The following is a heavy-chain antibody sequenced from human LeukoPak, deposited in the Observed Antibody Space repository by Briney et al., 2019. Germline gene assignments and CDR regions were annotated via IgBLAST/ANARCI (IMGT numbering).Heavy chain of an antibody. J-gene: IGHJ5*02. D-gene: IGHD3-16*01. Sequence: SETLSLTCTVCGDSMSSYYWSWIRQPPGKGLVWRGYIYYSGRPNYNPSLKSRVTISVDTSKNQFSLRLSSVTAADTALYYCARDHYYDGPGRFEPWGQGTLVTVSS. CDR2: IYYSGRP. CDR1: GDSMSSYY. CDR3: ARDHYYDGPGRFEP. V-gene: IGHV4-59*12.